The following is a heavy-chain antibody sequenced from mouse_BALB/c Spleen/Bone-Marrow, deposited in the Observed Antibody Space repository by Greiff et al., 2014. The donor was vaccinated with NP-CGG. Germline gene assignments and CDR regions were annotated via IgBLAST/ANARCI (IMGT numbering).Heavy chain of an antibody. D-gene: IGHD1-1*01. CDR2: INPSNGGT. J-gene: IGHJ1*01. Sequence: QVQLQQSGAELVKPGASVKLSCKASGYSFTNYYMYWVKRRPGQGLEWIGEINPSNGGTNFNEKFKNKATLTVDKSSSTAYMQLSSLTSEDSAVYYCTGSNYGYWYFDVRGAGTTVTVSS. V-gene: IGHV1S16*01. CDR3: TGSNYGYWYFDV. CDR1: GYSFTNYY.